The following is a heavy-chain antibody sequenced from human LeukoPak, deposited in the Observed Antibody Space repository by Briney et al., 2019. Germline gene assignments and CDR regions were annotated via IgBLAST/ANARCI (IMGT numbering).Heavy chain of an antibody. Sequence: SETLSLTCTVSGGSMSSGSYYWSRIRQPAGKGLEWIGRIYTSGSTNYNPSLKSRVTISVDTSKSQFSLKLSSVTAADTAVYYCARASRGMDVWGQGTTVTVSS. J-gene: IGHJ6*02. V-gene: IGHV4-61*02. CDR3: ARASRGMDV. CDR2: IYTSGST. CDR1: GGSMSSGSYY.